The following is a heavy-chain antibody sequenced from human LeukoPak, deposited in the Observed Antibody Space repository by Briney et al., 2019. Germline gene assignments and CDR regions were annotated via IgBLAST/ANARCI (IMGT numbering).Heavy chain of an antibody. J-gene: IGHJ3*02. V-gene: IGHV4-59*08. CDR1: GGSISSYY. Sequence: SETLSLTCTVSGGSISSYYWSWIRQPPGKGLEWIGYIYYSGSTNYNPSLKSRVTMSVDTSKNQFSLKLNSLTAADTAVYYCARDRGSFYHDGFDIWGQGTLVTVSS. CDR3: ARDRGSFYHDGFDI. CDR2: IYYSGST. D-gene: IGHD1-26*01.